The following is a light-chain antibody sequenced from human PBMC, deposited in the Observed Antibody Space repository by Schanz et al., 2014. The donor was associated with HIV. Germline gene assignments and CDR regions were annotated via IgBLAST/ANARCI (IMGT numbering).Light chain of an antibody. Sequence: QSVLTQPPSASGSPGQSVTISCTGTSRDVGGYNHLSWYQQHPGKAPKLMIYEVIKRPSGVPDRFSGSKSGSTASLTVSGLQPEDEADYYCSSYAGSTNYVFGTGTKLTVL. V-gene: IGLV2-8*01. CDR2: EVI. CDR1: SRDVGGYNH. CDR3: SSYAGSTNYV. J-gene: IGLJ1*01.